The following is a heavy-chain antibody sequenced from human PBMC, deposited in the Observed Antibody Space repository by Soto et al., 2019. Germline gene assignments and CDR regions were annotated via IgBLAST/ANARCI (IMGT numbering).Heavy chain of an antibody. CDR3: ARGGEQWLVQGWFDP. CDR1: GGTFSSYA. J-gene: IGHJ5*02. Sequence: QVQLVQSGAEVKKPGSSVKVSCKASGGTFSSYAISWVRQAPGQGLEWMGGIIPIFGTANYAQKFQGRVTITADECTSTVYKGLSSLRSEDTAGYYCARGGEQWLVQGWFDPWGQGTLVTVSS. D-gene: IGHD6-19*01. CDR2: IIPIFGTA. V-gene: IGHV1-69*12.